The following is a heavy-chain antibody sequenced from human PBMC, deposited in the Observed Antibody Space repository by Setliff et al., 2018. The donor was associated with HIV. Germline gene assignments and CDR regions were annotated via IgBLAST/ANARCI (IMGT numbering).Heavy chain of an antibody. CDR1: GYTFTNYY. CDR2: ITPNGGSA. J-gene: IGHJ5*02. CDR3: TRSSSDWIQVRFDP. V-gene: IGHV1-46*01. Sequence: ASVKVSCKTSGYTFTNYYVHWVRQAPGQGLEWLGVITPNGGSANYAQKFQGRVTMTSDTSTSTVYMELRNLRSDDTAVYFCTRSSSDWIQVRFDPWGQGTLVTVPQ. D-gene: IGHD6-19*01.